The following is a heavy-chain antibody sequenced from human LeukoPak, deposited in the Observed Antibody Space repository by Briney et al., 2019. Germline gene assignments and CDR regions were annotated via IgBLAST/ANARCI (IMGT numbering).Heavy chain of an antibody. Sequence: ASVKVSCKASGYTFTGYYMHWVRPAPGQGREWMGWINPNSGGTNYAQKFQGRVTMTRDTSISTAYLELSRLRSDDTAVYYCARGTGERETYFDYWGQGTLVTVSS. CDR1: GYTFTGYY. V-gene: IGHV1-2*02. CDR2: INPNSGGT. J-gene: IGHJ4*02. CDR3: ARGTGERETYFDY. D-gene: IGHD1-1*01.